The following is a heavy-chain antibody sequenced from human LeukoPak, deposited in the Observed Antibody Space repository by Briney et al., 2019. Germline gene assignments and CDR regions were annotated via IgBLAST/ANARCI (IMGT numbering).Heavy chain of an antibody. V-gene: IGHV4-38-2*02. Sequence: SETLSLTCTVSGYSISSGYYWGWIRQPPGKGLEWIGSIYHSGSTYYNPSLKSRVTMSVDTSKNQFSLKLSSVTAADTAVYYCARESSGAILFAAWGQGTLVTVSS. CDR2: IYHSGST. CDR3: ARESSGAILFAA. CDR1: GYSISSGYY. D-gene: IGHD2-15*01. J-gene: IGHJ5*02.